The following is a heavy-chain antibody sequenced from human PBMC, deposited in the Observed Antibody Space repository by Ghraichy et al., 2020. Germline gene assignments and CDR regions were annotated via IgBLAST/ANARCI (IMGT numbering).Heavy chain of an antibody. D-gene: IGHD3-22*01. CDR2: ISAYNGNT. CDR3: ARDNRRQYYYDSSGTDY. V-gene: IGHV1-18*01. Sequence: ASVKVSCKASGYTFTSYGISWVRQAPGQGLEWMGWISAYNGNTNYAQKLQGRVTMTTDTSTSTAYMELRSLRSDDTAVYYCARDNRRQYYYDSSGTDYWGQGTLVTVSS. CDR1: GYTFTSYG. J-gene: IGHJ4*02.